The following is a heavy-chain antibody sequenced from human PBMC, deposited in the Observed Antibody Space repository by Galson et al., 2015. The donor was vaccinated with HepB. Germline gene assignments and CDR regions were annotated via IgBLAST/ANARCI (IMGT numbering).Heavy chain of an antibody. CDR3: ARRGYYFDY. V-gene: IGHV3-48*03. CDR2: INSDADSIYYTNTI. CDR1: GFTFSSYE. J-gene: IGHJ4*02. Sequence: SLRLSCAASGFTFSSYEMNWVRQAPGKGLEWVSYINSDADSIYYTNTIYYADSVKGRFTISRDNAKNSLYLQMNSLRAEDTAIYYCARRGYYFDYWGQGILVTVSS. D-gene: IGHD3-16*01.